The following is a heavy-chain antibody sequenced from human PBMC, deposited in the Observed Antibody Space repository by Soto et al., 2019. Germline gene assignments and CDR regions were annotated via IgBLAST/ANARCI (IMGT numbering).Heavy chain of an antibody. V-gene: IGHV3-74*01. D-gene: IGHD3-10*01. Sequence: VQLVESGGGLVQPGGSLRLSCAASGFTFGNYWMHWVRQAPGKGLMWVSRINTDGSRTTYADSVKGRFAISRDNAKNTVYLQMNSLRAEDTAVYYCARVKSGSYDWFDPWGQGTLVTFSS. J-gene: IGHJ5*02. CDR2: INTDGSRT. CDR3: ARVKSGSYDWFDP. CDR1: GFTFGNYW.